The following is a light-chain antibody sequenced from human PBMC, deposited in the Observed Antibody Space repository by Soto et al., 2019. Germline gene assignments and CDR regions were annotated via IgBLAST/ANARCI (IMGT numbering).Light chain of an antibody. CDR3: QQFYITPLT. V-gene: IGKV4-1*01. Sequence: DIVMTHSPDSLAVPLGERATINCKSSQSVLYSSNNKNFLAWYQQKAGQPPKLLIYWASTRESGVPDRFSGSGAETDFTLTISSRQAEDVAVYYCQQFYITPLTFGGGTKVQIK. J-gene: IGKJ4*01. CDR1: QSVLYSSNNKNF. CDR2: WAS.